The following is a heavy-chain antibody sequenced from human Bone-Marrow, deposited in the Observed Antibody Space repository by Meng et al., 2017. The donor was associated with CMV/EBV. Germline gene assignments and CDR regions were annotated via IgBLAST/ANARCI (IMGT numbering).Heavy chain of an antibody. Sequence: WVRQAPGKGLEWIGSIYYSGSTYYNPSLKSRVTISVDTSKNQFSLKLRSVTAADTAVYYCAREAVRGTRDYYYGMDVWGLGTTVTVSS. CDR2: IYYSGST. V-gene: IGHV4-39*07. D-gene: IGHD3-16*02. CDR3: AREAVRGTRDYYYGMDV. J-gene: IGHJ6*02.